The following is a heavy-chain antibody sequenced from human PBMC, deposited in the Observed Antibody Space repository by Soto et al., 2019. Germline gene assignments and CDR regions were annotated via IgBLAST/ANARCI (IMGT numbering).Heavy chain of an antibody. CDR1: GFTFSTYD. CDR3: VKERYAQLWLEDYGMDV. CDR2: IGSADDP. J-gene: IGHJ6*02. D-gene: IGHD5-18*01. Sequence: EVQLVESGGGVVQPGGSLRLSCAASGFTFSTYDMHWVRQATGKGLEWVSAIGSADDPYYLGSVKGRFTISRENAKNSLYLQMSSLGPEDTAVYYCVKERYAQLWLEDYGMDVWGQGTTVTV. V-gene: IGHV3-13*05.